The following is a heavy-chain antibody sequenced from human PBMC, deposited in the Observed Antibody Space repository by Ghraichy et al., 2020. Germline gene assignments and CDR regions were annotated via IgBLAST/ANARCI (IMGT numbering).Heavy chain of an antibody. V-gene: IGHV3-21*01. D-gene: IGHD6-13*01. CDR2: ISSSSSYI. J-gene: IGHJ4*02. CDR1: GFTFSSYS. Sequence: GGSLRLSCAASGFTFSSYSMNWVRQAPGKGLEWVSSISSSSSYIYYADSVKGRFTISRDNAKNSLYLQMNSLRAEDTAVYYCARDLVWSIAADRFDYWGQGTLVTVSS. CDR3: ARDLVWSIAADRFDY.